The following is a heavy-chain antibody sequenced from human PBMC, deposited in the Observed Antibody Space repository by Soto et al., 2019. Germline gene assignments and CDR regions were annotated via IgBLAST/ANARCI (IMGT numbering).Heavy chain of an antibody. D-gene: IGHD6-19*01. CDR1: GFIVSSTY. J-gene: IGHJ3*02. V-gene: IGHV3-66*01. Sequence: GGSLRLSCAASGFIVSSTYMSWVRQAPGKGLEWVSVLYSGGTTYYADSMKGRITISRDNSRNTLYLQLNSLRAEDTAVYYCARLSAVAGLDSFDIWGQGTMVTVSS. CDR3: ARLSAVAGLDSFDI. CDR2: LYSGGTT.